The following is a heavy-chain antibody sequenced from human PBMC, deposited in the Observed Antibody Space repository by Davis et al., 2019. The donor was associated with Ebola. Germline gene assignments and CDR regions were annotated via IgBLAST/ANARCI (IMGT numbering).Heavy chain of an antibody. D-gene: IGHD6-6*01. CDR1: GFTFSSYW. CDR2: IKQDGSEK. V-gene: IGHV3-7*01. CDR3: AKQYSSSYFDY. J-gene: IGHJ4*02. Sequence: PSETLSLTCAASGFTFSSYWMSWVRQAPGKGLEWVANIKQDGSEKYYVDSVKGRFTISRDNAKNSLYLQMNSLRAEDTAVYYCAKQYSSSYFDYWGQGTLVTVSS.